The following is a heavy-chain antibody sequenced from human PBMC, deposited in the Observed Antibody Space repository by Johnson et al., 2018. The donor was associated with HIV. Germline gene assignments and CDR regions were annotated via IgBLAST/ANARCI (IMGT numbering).Heavy chain of an antibody. J-gene: IGHJ3*01. CDR3: ARGQIAARWSDALHF. Sequence: QVQLVESGGGVVQPGRSLRLSCAASGFSLGSFGMHWVRQAPGKGLEWVAVISYDGTEKYYAESVKARFTISRDNSKNTLYLVINRVRPEDTAVYSCARGQIAARWSDALHFWGQGTKVTISS. V-gene: IGHV3-30*03. CDR2: ISYDGTEK. CDR1: GFSLGSFG. D-gene: IGHD6-6*01.